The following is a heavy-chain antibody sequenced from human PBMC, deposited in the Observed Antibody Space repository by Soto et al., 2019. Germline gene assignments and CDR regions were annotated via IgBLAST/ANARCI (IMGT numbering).Heavy chain of an antibody. CDR2: INNEGSAT. J-gene: IGHJ6*02. V-gene: IGHV3-74*01. D-gene: IGHD3-22*01. CDR3: ARATYFYDSSGYSGYGLDV. Sequence: PGGSLRLSCAASGLTLSYYWMHWVRQAPGKGLVWVSSINNEGSATWYADSVKGRFTISRDNARNTVYLQMSSLRAEDNAVYYCARATYFYDSSGYSGYGLDVWGQGTTVTVSS. CDR1: GLTLSYYW.